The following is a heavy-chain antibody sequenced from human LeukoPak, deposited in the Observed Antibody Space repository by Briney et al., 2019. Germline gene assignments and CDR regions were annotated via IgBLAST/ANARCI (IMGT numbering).Heavy chain of an antibody. CDR2: IYYSGST. V-gene: IGHV4-39*07. CDR3: ARGRDSGWSPSGY. J-gene: IGHJ4*02. D-gene: IGHD6-19*01. CDR1: GGSISSSSYY. Sequence: PSETLSLTCTVSGGSISSSSYYWGWIRQPPGKGLEWIGSIYYSGSTYYNPSLKSRVTISVDTSKNQFSLKLSSVTAADTAVYYCARGRDSGWSPSGYWGQGTLVTVSS.